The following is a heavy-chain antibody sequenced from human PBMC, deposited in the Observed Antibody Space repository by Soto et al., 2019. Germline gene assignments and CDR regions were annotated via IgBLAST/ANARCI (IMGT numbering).Heavy chain of an antibody. Sequence: SVKVSCKASGDDTFSLYAITWVRQAPGQGLEWMGGIIPIFGTANYAQKFQGRVTITADESTSTAYMELSSLRSEDTAVYYCASSGYYTRHYGYYFDYWGQGTLVTVSS. D-gene: IGHD3-3*01. CDR2: IIPIFGTA. CDR1: GDDTFSLYA. CDR3: ASSGYYTRHYGYYFDY. V-gene: IGHV1-69*13. J-gene: IGHJ4*02.